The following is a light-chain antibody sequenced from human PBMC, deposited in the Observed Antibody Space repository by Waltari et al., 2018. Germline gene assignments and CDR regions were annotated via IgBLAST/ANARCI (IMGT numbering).Light chain of an antibody. Sequence: EIVLTQSPGTLSLSPGERATLSCRASQSVSSSYLAWYQQKPGQAPRLPIYGASSRATGIPDRFSGSGSGTDFTLTISRLEPEDFAVYYCQQYGSPLTFGGGTKVEIK. CDR1: QSVSSSY. J-gene: IGKJ4*01. CDR2: GAS. V-gene: IGKV3-20*01. CDR3: QQYGSPLT.